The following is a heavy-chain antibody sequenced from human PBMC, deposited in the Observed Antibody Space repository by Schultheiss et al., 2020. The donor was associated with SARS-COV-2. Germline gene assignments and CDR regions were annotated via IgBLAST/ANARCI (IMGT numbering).Heavy chain of an antibody. J-gene: IGHJ4*02. V-gene: IGHV4-34*01. Sequence: SETLSLTCAVYGGSFSGYYWSWIRQPPGKGLEWIGYVYYSGSTNYNPSLKSRVTMSVDTSKNQFSLKLSSVTAAHTAVYYCARYPYYDFWSGYYRGFDYWGQGTLVTVSS. CDR1: GGSFSGYY. CDR3: ARYPYYDFWSGYYRGFDY. D-gene: IGHD3-3*01. CDR2: VYYSGST.